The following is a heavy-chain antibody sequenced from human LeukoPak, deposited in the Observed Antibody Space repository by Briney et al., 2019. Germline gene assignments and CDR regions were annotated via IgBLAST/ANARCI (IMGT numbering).Heavy chain of an antibody. CDR3: AKDGRQSSYSSSWFDP. V-gene: IGHV3-23*01. CDR2: ISGSGGST. J-gene: IGHJ5*02. D-gene: IGHD6-13*01. CDR1: GFTVSSNY. Sequence: PGGSLRLSCTVSGFTVSSNYMSWVRQAPGKGLEWVSAISGSGGSTYYADSVKGRFTISRDNSKNTLYLQMNSLRAEDTAVYYCAKDGRQSSYSSSWFDPWGQGTLVTVSS.